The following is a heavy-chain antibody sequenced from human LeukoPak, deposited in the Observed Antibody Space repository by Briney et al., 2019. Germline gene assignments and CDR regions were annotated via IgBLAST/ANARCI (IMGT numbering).Heavy chain of an antibody. V-gene: IGHV4-4*07. CDR1: GGSISGYY. J-gene: IGHJ5*02. Sequence: PSETLSLTCTVSGGSISGYYWSWIRQPAGKGLEWIGRIYTSGSTNYNPSLKSRVTMSVDTSKNQFSLKLSSVTAADTAVYYCARASPTTNKGAYGLFDAGGQGTLVTVSS. CDR2: IYTSGST. CDR3: ARASPTTNKGAYGLFDA. D-gene: IGHD1-14*01.